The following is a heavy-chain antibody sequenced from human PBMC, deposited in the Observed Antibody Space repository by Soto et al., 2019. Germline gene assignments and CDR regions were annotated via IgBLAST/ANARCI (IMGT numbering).Heavy chain of an antibody. CDR3: AKEIKSYDILTGYYRILDY. D-gene: IGHD3-9*01. J-gene: IGHJ4*02. CDR2: ISSSRSSI. V-gene: IGHV3-48*01. Sequence: GGSLRLSCVASGFTFNSFGMNWVRQAPGKGLEWVSFISSSRSSIYYADSVKGRFTISRDNSKNTLYLQMNSLRAEDTAVYYCAKEIKSYDILTGYYRILDYWGQGTLVTVSS. CDR1: GFTFNSFG.